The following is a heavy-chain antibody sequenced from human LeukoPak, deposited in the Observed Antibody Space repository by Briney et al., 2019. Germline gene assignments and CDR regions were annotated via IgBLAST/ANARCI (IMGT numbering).Heavy chain of an antibody. CDR2: INHSGST. CDR3: ARGPGDYTNDY. CDR1: GESFSGYY. D-gene: IGHD4-11*01. J-gene: IGHJ4*02. Sequence: SETLSLTCAVYGESFSGYYWSWIRQPPGKGLEWIGEINHSGSTNYNPSLKSRVTISVDTSKNQFSLKLSSVTAADTAVYYCARGPGDYTNDYWGQGTLVTVSS. V-gene: IGHV4-34*01.